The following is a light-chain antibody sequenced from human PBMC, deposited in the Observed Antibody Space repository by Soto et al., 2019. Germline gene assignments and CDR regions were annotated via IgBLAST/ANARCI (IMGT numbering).Light chain of an antibody. CDR3: QHRSNWPT. Sequence: EIVLTQSPATLSLSPGERATLSCRASQSVSSYLAWYQQKPGQAPRLLIYDASNRATGIPARFCGSGSGTDFTLTISILEPEDFAVYYCQHRSNWPTFGQGTKVEIK. CDR2: DAS. CDR1: QSVSSY. J-gene: IGKJ1*01. V-gene: IGKV3-11*01.